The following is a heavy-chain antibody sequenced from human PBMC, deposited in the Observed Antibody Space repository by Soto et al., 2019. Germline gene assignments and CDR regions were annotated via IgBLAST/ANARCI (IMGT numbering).Heavy chain of an antibody. D-gene: IGHD1-7*01. CDR1: GGSISSGGHY. V-gene: IGHV4-31*03. CDR3: AREVGITGTKAGFDP. Sequence: SETLSLTCTVSGGSISSGGHYWSWIRQHPGKGLEWIGYIYYSGSTYYNPSLKSRVTISVDTSKNQFSLKLSSVTAADTAVYYCAREVGITGTKAGFDPWGQGTLVTVSS. J-gene: IGHJ5*02. CDR2: IYYSGST.